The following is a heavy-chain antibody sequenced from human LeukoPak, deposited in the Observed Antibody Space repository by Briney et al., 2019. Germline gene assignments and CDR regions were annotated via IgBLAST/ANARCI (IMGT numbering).Heavy chain of an antibody. CDR1: GFDFSSNW. Sequence: GSLRLSCAASGFDFSSNWMHWVRHAPGQGLVWVSRIKGDGISTNYADSVKGRFTISRDIAKNTLYLQMNSLRAEDTAVYYCARGYSSGLHFDYWGQGTLVTVSS. D-gene: IGHD6-19*01. V-gene: IGHV3-74*01. J-gene: IGHJ4*02. CDR3: ARGYSSGLHFDY. CDR2: IKGDGIST.